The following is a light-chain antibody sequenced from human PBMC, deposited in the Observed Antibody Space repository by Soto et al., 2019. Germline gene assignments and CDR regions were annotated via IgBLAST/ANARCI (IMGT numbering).Light chain of an antibody. J-gene: IGKJ1*01. CDR2: DAS. CDR3: QQRTNWLGT. CDR1: QSVSRY. Sequence: EIVLTQSPVTLSLSPGERATLSCRASQSVSRYLAWYQQKPGQAPRLLVYDASFRATGIPARFRGSGSGTDFPLTIDSLEPEDFAVYFCQQRTNWLGTFGQGTKVEI. V-gene: IGKV3-11*01.